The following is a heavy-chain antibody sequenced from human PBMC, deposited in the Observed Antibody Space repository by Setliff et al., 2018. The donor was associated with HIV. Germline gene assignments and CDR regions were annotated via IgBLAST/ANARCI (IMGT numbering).Heavy chain of an antibody. CDR2: ISAYNGNT. Sequence: ASVKVSCKAAGYTFTSYGISWVRQAPGQVLEWMGWISAYNGNTNYAQKLQGRVTMTTDTSTSTAYIELRSLRSDDTAVYYCARVVVVAAKLDYWGQGTLVTVSS. J-gene: IGHJ4*02. D-gene: IGHD2-15*01. CDR3: ARVVVVAAKLDY. V-gene: IGHV1-18*01. CDR1: GYTFTSYG.